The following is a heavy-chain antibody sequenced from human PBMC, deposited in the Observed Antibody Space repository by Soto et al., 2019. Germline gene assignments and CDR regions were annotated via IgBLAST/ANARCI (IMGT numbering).Heavy chain of an antibody. V-gene: IGHV3-23*01. CDR2: VRSDGDTT. CDR3: AKGKGVGATPDGANC. D-gene: IGHD1-26*01. J-gene: IGHJ4*02. CDR1: GFTFSRYG. Sequence: EVQVLESGGGLVQPGGSLRLSCAASGFTFSRYGMNWVRQAPGKGLEWVSGVRSDGDTTYNADSVTGRFTVSRDNFKNTVDLQMNSLRVEDTAVYYCAKGKGVGATPDGANCWGQGTLVTVSS.